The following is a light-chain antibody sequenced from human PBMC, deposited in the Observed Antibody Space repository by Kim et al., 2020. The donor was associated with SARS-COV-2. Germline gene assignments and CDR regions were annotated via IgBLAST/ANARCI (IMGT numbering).Light chain of an antibody. J-gene: IGKJ2*03. Sequence: PASISCRSSQGLLHSNGYNYLDWYLQKPGQSPQLLIYLGSNRASGVPDRFSGSGSGTDFTLKISRVEAEDVGVYYCMQALQTPYSFGQGTKLEI. CDR3: MQALQTPYS. V-gene: IGKV2-28*01. CDR1: QGLLHSNGYNY. CDR2: LGS.